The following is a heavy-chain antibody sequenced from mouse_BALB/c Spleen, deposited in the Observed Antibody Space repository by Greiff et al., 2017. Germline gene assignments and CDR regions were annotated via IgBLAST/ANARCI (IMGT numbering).Heavy chain of an antibody. Sequence: EVKLVESGGGLVQPGGSLRLSCATSGFTFTDYYMSWVRQPPGKALEWLGFIRNKANGYTTEYSASVKGRFTISRDNSQSILYLQMNTLRAEYSATHYCARDWGGDYWAQGTTLPVSS. CDR2: IRNKANGYTT. CDR3: ARDWGGDY. V-gene: IGHV7-3*02. CDR1: GFTFTDYY. J-gene: IGHJ2*01.